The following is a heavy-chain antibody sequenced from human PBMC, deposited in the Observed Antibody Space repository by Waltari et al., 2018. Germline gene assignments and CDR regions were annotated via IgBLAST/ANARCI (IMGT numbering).Heavy chain of an antibody. CDR3: AKGDWLDF. Sequence: EVQLLESGGRLVQPGRSVRLSCVASGLTFSRYAMTWVRQAPGRGLEWVAVINDDNYSTQYSNSVKGRFTISRDNSKNTLFLQMNSLRGEDTALYYCAKGDWLDFWGQGTLVTVSS. CDR1: GLTFSRYA. J-gene: IGHJ4*02. CDR2: INDDNYST. D-gene: IGHD3-9*01. V-gene: IGHV3-23*01.